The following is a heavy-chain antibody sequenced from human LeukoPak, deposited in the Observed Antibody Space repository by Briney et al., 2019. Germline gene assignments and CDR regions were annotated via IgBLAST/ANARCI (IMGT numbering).Heavy chain of an antibody. CDR2: IIPILGIA. Sequence: SVKVSFKASGGTFSSYTISWVRQAPGQGLEWMGRIIPILGIANYAQKFQGRVTITADKSTSTAYMELSSLRSEDTAVYYCARSIAVAAPFDYWGQGTLVTVST. CDR3: ARSIAVAAPFDY. J-gene: IGHJ4*02. CDR1: GGTFSSYT. V-gene: IGHV1-69*02. D-gene: IGHD6-19*01.